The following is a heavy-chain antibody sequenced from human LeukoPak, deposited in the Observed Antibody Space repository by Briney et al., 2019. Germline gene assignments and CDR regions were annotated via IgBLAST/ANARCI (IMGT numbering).Heavy chain of an antibody. CDR2: INSDGSST. D-gene: IGHD3-16*01. Sequence: GGSLRLSCVASGFTFSTYWMHWVRQAPGKGLVWVSRINSDGSSTSYADSVKGRFTISRDNAKNTLYLQMNSLRAEDTAVYYCARALGKNWFDLWGQGTLVTVSS. V-gene: IGHV3-74*01. J-gene: IGHJ5*02. CDR1: GFTFSTYW. CDR3: ARALGKNWFDL.